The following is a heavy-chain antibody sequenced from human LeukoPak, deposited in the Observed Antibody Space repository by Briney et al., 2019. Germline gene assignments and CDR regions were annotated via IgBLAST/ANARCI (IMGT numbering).Heavy chain of an antibody. J-gene: IGHJ4*02. V-gene: IGHV4-34*01. CDR3: ARDRARGYSYGYDY. D-gene: IGHD5-18*01. CDR2: INHSGST. Sequence: SETLSLTCAVYGGSFSGYYWSWIRQPPGKGLEWIGEINHSGSTNYNPSLKSRVTISVDTSKNQFSLKLSSVTAADTAVYYCARDRARGYSYGYDYWGQGTLVTVSS. CDR1: GGSFSGYY.